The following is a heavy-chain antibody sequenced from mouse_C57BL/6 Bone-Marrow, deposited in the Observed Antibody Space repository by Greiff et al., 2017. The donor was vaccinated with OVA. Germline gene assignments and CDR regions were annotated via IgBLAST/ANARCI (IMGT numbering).Heavy chain of an antibody. J-gene: IGHJ4*01. V-gene: IGHV7-1*01. CDR2: SRNKANDYTT. D-gene: IGHD3-3*01. CDR1: GFTFSDFY. CDR3: ARDAGTYYAMDY. Sequence: EVNVVESGGGLVQSGRSLRLSCATSGFTFSDFYMEWVRQAPGKGLEWIAASRNKANDYTTEYSASVKGRFIVSRDTSQSILYLQMNALRAEDTAIYYCARDAGTYYAMDYWGQGPSVTVSS.